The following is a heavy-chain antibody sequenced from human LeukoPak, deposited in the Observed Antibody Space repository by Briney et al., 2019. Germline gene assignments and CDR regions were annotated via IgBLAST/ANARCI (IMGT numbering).Heavy chain of an antibody. V-gene: IGHV4-59*01. CDR1: GGSIGRYY. CDR2: IFFSGTT. CDR3: ARGGDGYNYVDY. Sequence: KPSETLSLTCTVSGGSIGRYYWSWIRQPPGKGLEWIAYIFFSGTTKYNPSLESRVTISVDTSKNQFSLDLTYVPAADTALYYCARGGDGYNYVDYWGPGTLVTVSS. J-gene: IGHJ4*02. D-gene: IGHD5-24*01.